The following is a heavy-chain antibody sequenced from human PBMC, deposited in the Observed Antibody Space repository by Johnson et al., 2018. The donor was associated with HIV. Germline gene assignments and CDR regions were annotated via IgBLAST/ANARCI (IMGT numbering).Heavy chain of an antibody. Sequence: QVQVVESGGGVVQPGRSLRLSCAASGLTFSSYGMHWVRQAPGKGLEWVAVISYDGTNEYYADSVKGRLTISRDNSKNTVYLQMNSLRAEDTAVYFCARIRVAVITEVGAFDIWGQGTMVSVSS. J-gene: IGHJ3*02. CDR2: ISYDGTNE. CDR3: ARIRVAVITEVGAFDI. D-gene: IGHD3-22*01. V-gene: IGHV3-30*03. CDR1: GLTFSSYG.